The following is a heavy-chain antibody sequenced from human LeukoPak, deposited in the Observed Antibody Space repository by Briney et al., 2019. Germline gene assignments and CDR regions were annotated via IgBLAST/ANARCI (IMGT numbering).Heavy chain of an antibody. J-gene: IGHJ1*01. D-gene: IGHD4-17*01. V-gene: IGHV3-33*06. Sequence: PGGSLRLSCAASGFTFSSYGMHWVRQAPGKGLEWVAVIWYDGSNKYYADSVKGRFTISRDNSKNTLYLQMNSLRVEDTAVYFCAKKAEDFGDSVTQHWGQGTLVTVSS. CDR1: GFTFSSYG. CDR3: AKKAEDFGDSVTQH. CDR2: IWYDGSNK.